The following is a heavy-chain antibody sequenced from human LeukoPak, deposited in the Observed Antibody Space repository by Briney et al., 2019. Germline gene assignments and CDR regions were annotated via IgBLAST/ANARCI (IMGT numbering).Heavy chain of an antibody. D-gene: IGHD6-6*01. CDR1: GFTFSTYS. V-gene: IGHV3-48*01. CDR2: ISSSSSI. Sequence: AGGSLRLSCAASGFTFSTYSVNWVRQAPGKGLEWVSYISSSSSIYYADSVKGRFTISRDNAKNSLSLQMNSLRAEDTAVYYCARDIRRYSSSSSAFDIWGQGTMVTVSS. CDR3: ARDIRRYSSSSSAFDI. J-gene: IGHJ3*02.